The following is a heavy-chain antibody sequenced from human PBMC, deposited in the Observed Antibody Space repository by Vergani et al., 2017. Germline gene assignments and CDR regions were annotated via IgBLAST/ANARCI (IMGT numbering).Heavy chain of an antibody. V-gene: IGHV4-39*01. CDR3: ASESSSSGTGYYYYGMDV. J-gene: IGHJ6*02. CDR2: IYYSGST. Sequence: QLQLQESGPGLVKPSETLSLTCTVSVGSISSSSYYWGWIRQPPGKGLEWIGSIYYSGSTYYNPSLKSRVTISVDTSKNQFSLKLSSVTAADTAVYYCASESSSSGTGYYYYGMDVWGQGTTVTVSS. CDR1: VGSISSSSYY. D-gene: IGHD6-6*01.